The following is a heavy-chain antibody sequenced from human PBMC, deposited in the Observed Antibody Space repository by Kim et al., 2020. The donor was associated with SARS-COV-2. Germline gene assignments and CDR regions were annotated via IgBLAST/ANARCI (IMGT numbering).Heavy chain of an antibody. CDR3: TTRVWSGSNPGWFDP. CDR2: FTQSGPT. J-gene: IGHJ5*02. V-gene: IGHV4-4*02. Sequence: SETLSLTCAVSGVSISSSNWWTWVRQAPGKGPEWIGEFTQSGPTNYNPSLKSRVIISVDKSKNQFSLKLTSLTAADTAMYYCTTRVWSGSNPGWFDPWGQGTLVIVSS. D-gene: IGHD3-3*01. CDR1: GVSISSSNW.